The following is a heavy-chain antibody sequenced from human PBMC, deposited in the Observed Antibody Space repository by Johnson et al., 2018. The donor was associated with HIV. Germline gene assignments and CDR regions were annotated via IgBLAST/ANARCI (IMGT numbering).Heavy chain of an antibody. Sequence: VQLVESGGGVVRPGGSLRLSCAASGFTVNTNFMSWVRQAPGKGLEWVSVLYRGGSPYYADSVKGRFSISRDNAENSLYLQMNSLRPEDTALYFCAKWRIIYAFDIWGQGTMVTVSS. V-gene: IGHV3-66*02. CDR1: GFTVNTNF. J-gene: IGHJ3*02. CDR2: LYRGGSP. CDR3: AKWRIIYAFDI. D-gene: IGHD2-8*01.